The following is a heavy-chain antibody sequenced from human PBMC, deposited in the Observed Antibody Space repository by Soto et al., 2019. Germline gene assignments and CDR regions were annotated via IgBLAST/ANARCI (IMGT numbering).Heavy chain of an antibody. J-gene: IGHJ4*02. Sequence: PGGSLRLSCAASGFTFSSYSMNWVRQAPGKGLEWVSYISSSSSTIYYADSVKGRFTISRDNAKNSLYLQMNSLRDEDTAVYYCARGLYYYDSTGSSGYWGQGTLVTLSS. CDR3: ARGLYYYDSTGSSGY. D-gene: IGHD3-22*01. V-gene: IGHV3-48*02. CDR2: ISSSSSTI. CDR1: GFTFSSYS.